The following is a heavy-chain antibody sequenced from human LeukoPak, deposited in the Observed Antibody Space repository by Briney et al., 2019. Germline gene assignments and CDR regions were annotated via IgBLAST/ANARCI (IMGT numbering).Heavy chain of an antibody. J-gene: IGHJ4*02. CDR3: AKAPSYSSGWYGLFTG. V-gene: IGHV1-2*02. Sequence: ASVKVSCKASGYTFTGYYMHWVRQAPGQGLEWMGWINPNSGGTNYAQKFQGRVTMTRDTSISTAYMELSRLRSDDTAVYYCAKAPSYSSGWYGLFTGWGQGTLVTVSS. D-gene: IGHD6-19*01. CDR2: INPNSGGT. CDR1: GYTFTGYY.